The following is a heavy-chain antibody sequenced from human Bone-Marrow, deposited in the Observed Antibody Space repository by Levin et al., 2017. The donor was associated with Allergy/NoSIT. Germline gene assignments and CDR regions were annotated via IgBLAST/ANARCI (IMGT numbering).Heavy chain of an antibody. CDR1: GYSFTSYW. Sequence: GESLKISCKGSGYSFTSYWIGWVRQMPGKGLEWMGIIYPGDSDTRYSPSFQGQVTISADKSISTAYLQWSSLKASDTAMYYCARVSIAVAGRYYGMDVWGQGTTVTVSS. J-gene: IGHJ6*02. D-gene: IGHD6-19*01. CDR3: ARVSIAVAGRYYGMDV. V-gene: IGHV5-51*01. CDR2: IYPGDSDT.